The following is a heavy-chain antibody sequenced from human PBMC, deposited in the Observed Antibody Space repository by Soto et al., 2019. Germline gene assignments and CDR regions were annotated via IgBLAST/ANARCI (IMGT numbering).Heavy chain of an antibody. CDR1: GGSISSGGYY. D-gene: IGHD2-8*01. CDR3: ARVRVLMVYAILGDWFDP. CDR2: IYYSGST. V-gene: IGHV4-31*03. J-gene: IGHJ5*02. Sequence: PSETLSLTCTVSGGSISSGGYYWSWIRQHPGKGLEWIGYIYYSGSTYYNPSLKSRVTISVDTSKNQFSLKLSSVTAADTAVYYCARVRVLMVYAILGDWFDPWGQGTLVTVSS.